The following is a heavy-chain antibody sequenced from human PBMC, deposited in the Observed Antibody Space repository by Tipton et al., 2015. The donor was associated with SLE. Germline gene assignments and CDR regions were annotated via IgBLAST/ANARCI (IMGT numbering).Heavy chain of an antibody. V-gene: IGHV4-39*07. CDR3: ARGGVGGYDYFDY. CDR1: GGSIRSSRHF. CDR2: LYYSGNT. J-gene: IGHJ4*02. Sequence: TLSLTCTVSGGSIRSSRHFWGWIRQPPGKGLEWIGVLYYSGNTYYNPSLKSPVTLSIDTSKNQFSLKMRSVTATDTAVYFCARGGVGGYDYFDYWGQGALVTVSS. D-gene: IGHD5-12*01.